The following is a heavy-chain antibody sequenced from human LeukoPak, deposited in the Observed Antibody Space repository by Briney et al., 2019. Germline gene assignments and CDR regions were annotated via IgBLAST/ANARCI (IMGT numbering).Heavy chain of an antibody. D-gene: IGHD6-19*01. CDR1: GFTFSSYG. CDR2: ISYDGSNK. Sequence: GGSLRLSCAASGFTFSSYGMHWVRQAPGKGLEWVAVISYDGSNKYYADSVKGRFTISRDNSKNTLYLQMNSLRAEDTAVYYCAKDREPGIAVAGYYFDYWRQGTLVTVSS. V-gene: IGHV3-30*18. J-gene: IGHJ4*02. CDR3: AKDREPGIAVAGYYFDY.